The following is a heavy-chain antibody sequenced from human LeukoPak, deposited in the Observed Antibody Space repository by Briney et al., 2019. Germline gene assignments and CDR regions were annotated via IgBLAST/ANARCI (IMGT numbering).Heavy chain of an antibody. D-gene: IGHD6-19*01. CDR1: GYTFTSYG. CDR2: IGSYNGYT. Sequence: ASVKVSCKTSGYTFTSYGISWVRQAPGQGLEWMGWIGSYNGYTNYAQNLQGRITMTTDTSTSTAYLELRSLRSDDTAVYYCARDREYSGGWFDYWGQGTLVTVSS. V-gene: IGHV1-18*04. CDR3: ARDREYSGGWFDY. J-gene: IGHJ4*02.